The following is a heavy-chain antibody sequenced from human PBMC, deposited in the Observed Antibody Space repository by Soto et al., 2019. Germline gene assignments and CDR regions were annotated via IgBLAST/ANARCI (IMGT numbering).Heavy chain of an antibody. CDR3: ARSAGSSTRDYFDY. CDR1: GFTFSSYA. Sequence: GGSLRLSCAASGFTFSSYAMHWVRQAPGKGLEWVAVISYDGSNKYYADSVKGRFTISRDNSKNTLYLQMNSLRAEDTAVYYCARSAGSSTRDYFDYWGQGTLVTVSS. CDR2: ISYDGSNK. V-gene: IGHV3-30-3*01. J-gene: IGHJ4*02. D-gene: IGHD1-26*01.